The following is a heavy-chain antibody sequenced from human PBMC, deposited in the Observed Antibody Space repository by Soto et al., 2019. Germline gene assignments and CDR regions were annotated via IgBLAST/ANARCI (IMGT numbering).Heavy chain of an antibody. Sequence: PGGSLRLSCAASGFTFSSYGMHWVRQAPGKGLEWVAVISYDGSNKYYADSVKGRFTISRDNSKNTLYLQMNSLRAEDTAVYYCAFSPSYNFWSGYYKYWGQGTLVTVSS. CDR1: GFTFSSYG. D-gene: IGHD3-3*01. CDR3: AFSPSYNFWSGYYKY. CDR2: ISYDGSNK. V-gene: IGHV3-30*03. J-gene: IGHJ4*02.